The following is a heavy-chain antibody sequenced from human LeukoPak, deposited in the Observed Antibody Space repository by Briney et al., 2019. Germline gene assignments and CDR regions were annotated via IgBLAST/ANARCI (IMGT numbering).Heavy chain of an antibody. CDR2: VYYSVNS. V-gene: IGHV4-59*02. Sequence: SETLSLTCSVSGVSANTYYWSWIRQSPGKGLEWIGYVYYSVNSNYNPSLKSRVTMSVDTSKNQFSLKLSSVTAADTAVYYCARDRDSHSGYVPINAFDIWGQGTMVTVSS. J-gene: IGHJ3*02. CDR3: ARDRDSHSGYVPINAFDI. CDR1: GVSANTYY. D-gene: IGHD3-22*01.